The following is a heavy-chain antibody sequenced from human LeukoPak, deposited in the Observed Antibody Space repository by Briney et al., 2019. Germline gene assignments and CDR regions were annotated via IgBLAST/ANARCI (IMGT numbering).Heavy chain of an antibody. CDR1: GFTFSSFG. D-gene: IGHD1-20*01. V-gene: IGHV3-33*06. CDR2: IWYDGSNK. Sequence: GGCLRLSCGASGFTFSSFGMHWVRQAPSKGLEWVAVIWYDGSNKYYADSVKGRFTISRDNSKNTLYLQMNSLRAEDTAVYYCAKQRKGYNWNYFDYWGQGTLVTVSS. CDR3: AKQRKGYNWNYFDY. J-gene: IGHJ4*02.